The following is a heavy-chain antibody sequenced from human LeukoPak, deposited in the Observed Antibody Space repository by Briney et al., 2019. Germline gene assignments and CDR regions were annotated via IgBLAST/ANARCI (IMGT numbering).Heavy chain of an antibody. J-gene: IGHJ4*02. CDR2: INQGGSAK. CDR3: TRDRSRAEDD. Sequence: QTGGSLRLSCAASGFTFSGHWMSWVRQAPGKGLEWVANINQGGSAKYYVDSVKGRFTISRDNANNLLYLQMNSLRGEDTAVYYCTRDRSRAEDDWGQGTLVTVSS. CDR1: GFTFSGHW. D-gene: IGHD1-14*01. V-gene: IGHV3-7*01.